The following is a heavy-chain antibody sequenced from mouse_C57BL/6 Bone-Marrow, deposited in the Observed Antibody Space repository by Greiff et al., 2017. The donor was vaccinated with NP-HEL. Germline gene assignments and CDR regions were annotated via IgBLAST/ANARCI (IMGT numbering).Heavy chain of an antibody. J-gene: IGHJ1*03. V-gene: IGHV15-2*01. CDR2: ILPSIGRT. D-gene: IGHD1-1*01. Sequence: QVQLQQSGSELRSPGSSVKLSCKDFDSEVFPIAYMSWVRQKPGHGFEWIGGILPSIGRTIYGEKFEDKATLDADTLSNTAYLELNSLTSEDSAIYYCARLEVYYYGSSSHYWYFDVWGTGTTVTVSS. CDR1: DSEVFPIAY. CDR3: ARLEVYYYGSSSHYWYFDV.